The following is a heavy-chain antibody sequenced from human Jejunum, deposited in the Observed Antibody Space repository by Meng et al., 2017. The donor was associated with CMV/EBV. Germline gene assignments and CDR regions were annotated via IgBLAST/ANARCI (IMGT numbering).Heavy chain of an antibody. CDR2: IHDTGST. CDR3: ARELCTTTSCSYDY. CDR1: GSISSGGYY. J-gene: IGHJ4*02. Sequence: GSISSGGYYWSSIRQHPGMGLEWIGYIHDTGSTHTNPSLTNRVTMSVDTSQNQFSLKLSSVIVADTAVYYCARELCTTTSCSYDYWGQGTLVTVSS. V-gene: IGHV4-31*02. D-gene: IGHD2-2*01.